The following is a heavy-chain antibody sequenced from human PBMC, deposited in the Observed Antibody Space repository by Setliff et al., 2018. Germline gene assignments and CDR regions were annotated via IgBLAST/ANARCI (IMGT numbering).Heavy chain of an antibody. J-gene: IGHJ3*02. D-gene: IGHD3-22*01. V-gene: IGHV4-34*01. Sequence: SETLSLTCAVYGGSFNSYYWSWIRQPPGKGLEWIGEINQSGSTNYNPSLKSRVTMSVDTSKNQFSLKLSSVTAAGTAVYYCARGLSYYDSSGYLLAPYAFDIWGQGTMVTVSS. CDR1: GGSFNSYY. CDR2: INQSGST. CDR3: ARGLSYYDSSGYLLAPYAFDI.